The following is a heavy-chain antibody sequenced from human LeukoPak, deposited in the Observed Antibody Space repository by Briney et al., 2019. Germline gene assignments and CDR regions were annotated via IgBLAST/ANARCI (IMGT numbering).Heavy chain of an antibody. Sequence: GRSLSLSCAASGFTFSSYAMHWVRQAPGKGLEWVAVISYDGSNKYYADSVKGRFTISRDNSKNTLYLQMNSLRAEDTAVYYCARVFIPGAHPIDYWGQGTLVTVSS. V-gene: IGHV3-30-3*01. J-gene: IGHJ4*02. CDR2: ISYDGSNK. D-gene: IGHD1-26*01. CDR3: ARVFIPGAHPIDY. CDR1: GFTFSSYA.